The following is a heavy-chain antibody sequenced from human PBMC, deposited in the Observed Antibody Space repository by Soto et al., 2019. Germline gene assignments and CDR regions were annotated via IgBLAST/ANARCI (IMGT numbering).Heavy chain of an antibody. V-gene: IGHV1-69*13. CDR1: GGTFSSYG. J-gene: IGHJ4*02. Sequence: SVKVSCKAYGGTFSSYGISWVRQAPGQGLEWMGGIIPLFGTTNFAHKFKGRVTITADESTSTAYMELSGLTSEDTAIYYCARDVSSDTTGFRGYDLWGQGTQVTVSS. CDR3: ARDVSSDTTGFRGYDL. CDR2: IIPLFGTT. D-gene: IGHD3-10*01.